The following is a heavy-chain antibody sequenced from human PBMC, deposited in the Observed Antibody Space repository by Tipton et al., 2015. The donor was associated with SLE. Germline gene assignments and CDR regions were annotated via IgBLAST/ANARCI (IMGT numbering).Heavy chain of an antibody. J-gene: IGHJ4*02. D-gene: IGHD1-1*01. Sequence: AGLVKPSQTLSLTCAVYGESFNGYFWTWIRQPPRKGLEWIAEIIHSGVTNYNPSLRSRVTISVDMSKNQVSLKLSSVTAADTAVYYCARVAPTEVFDYWGQGTLVTVSS. V-gene: IGHV4-34*12. CDR3: ARVAPTEVFDY. CDR1: GESFNGYF. CDR2: IIHSGVT.